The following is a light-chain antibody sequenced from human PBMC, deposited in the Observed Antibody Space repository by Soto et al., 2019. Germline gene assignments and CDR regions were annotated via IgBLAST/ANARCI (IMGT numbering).Light chain of an antibody. CDR1: QSISSW. V-gene: IGKV1-5*03. CDR3: QQYNSYPYT. Sequence: DIRMTQSPSTLSASVVDRVTITCRASQSISSWLAWYQQKPGKAPKLLIYKASSLESGVPSRFSGSGSGTEFTLTISSLQPDDFATYYCQQYNSYPYTFGQGTKLEIK. CDR2: KAS. J-gene: IGKJ2*01.